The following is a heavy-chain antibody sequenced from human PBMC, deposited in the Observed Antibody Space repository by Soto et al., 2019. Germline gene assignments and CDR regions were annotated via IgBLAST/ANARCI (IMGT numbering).Heavy chain of an antibody. CDR3: AKPASGWYPKLMNGMDV. J-gene: IGHJ6*02. Sequence: DVQLLESGGGLVQPGGSLRLSCVVSGFTFSSYAMSWVRQAPGKGLEWVSSISGSGGNIYYADSVKGRFTISRDNSKNRLHLHMNSLRVEDTAVYYCAKPASGWYPKLMNGMDVWGQGTTVTVSS. V-gene: IGHV3-23*01. CDR1: GFTFSSYA. D-gene: IGHD6-19*01. CDR2: ISGSGGNI.